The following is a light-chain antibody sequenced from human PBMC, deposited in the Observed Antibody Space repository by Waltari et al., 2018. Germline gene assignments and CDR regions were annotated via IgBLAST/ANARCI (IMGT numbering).Light chain of an antibody. CDR1: QSVLYSSNNKSY. CDR3: QQYYAAPWT. CDR2: WAS. J-gene: IGKJ1*01. Sequence: DIVMTQSPDSLAVSLGERATINCKSSQSVLYSSNNKSYLSWFQQKPGQPPKLLFYWASTREAGVPDRSSGSGSGTDFTLTISSLQAEDVAVYYCQQYYAAPWTFGQGTMVEIK. V-gene: IGKV4-1*01.